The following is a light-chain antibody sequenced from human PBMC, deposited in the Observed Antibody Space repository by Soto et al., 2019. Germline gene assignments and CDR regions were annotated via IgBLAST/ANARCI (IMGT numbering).Light chain of an antibody. CDR1: QSVSSTY. J-gene: IGKJ3*01. CDR3: QQYGRSPGLFT. V-gene: IGKV3-20*01. CDR2: DAS. Sequence: IVLTQSPGTLSLSPGERATLSCRASQSVSSTYLAWYQQKPGQAPRLLIYDASSRATGIPDRFSGSGSGTDFTLTISRLEPEDFAVYYCQQYGRSPGLFTFGPGPKVDIK.